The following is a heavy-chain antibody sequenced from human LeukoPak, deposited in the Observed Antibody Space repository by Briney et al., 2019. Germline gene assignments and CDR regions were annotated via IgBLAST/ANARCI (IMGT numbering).Heavy chain of an antibody. J-gene: IGHJ4*02. V-gene: IGHV3-30-3*01. D-gene: IGHD4-23*01. Sequence: GGSLRLSCAASGFTFSSYAMHWVRQAPGKGLEWVAVISYDGSNKYYADSVKGRFTISRDNSKNTPYLQMNSLRAEDTAVYYCAKDVGVVTPTTNFDYWGQGTLVTVSS. CDR2: ISYDGSNK. CDR3: AKDVGVVTPTTNFDY. CDR1: GFTFSSYA.